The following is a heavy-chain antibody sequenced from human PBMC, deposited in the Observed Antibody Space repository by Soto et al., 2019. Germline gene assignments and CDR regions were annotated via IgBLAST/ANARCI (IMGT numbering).Heavy chain of an antibody. J-gene: IGHJ4*02. CDR1: GYTFTGYY. V-gene: IGHV1-2*04. D-gene: IGHD6-13*01. CDR2: INPNSGGT. Sequence: ASVKVSCKASGYTFTGYYMHWVRQAPGQGLEWMGWINPNSGGTNYAQKFQGWVTMTRDTSISTAYMELSRLRSDDTAVYYCARLNTGYSSSHFDYWGQGTLVTVSS. CDR3: ARLNTGYSSSHFDY.